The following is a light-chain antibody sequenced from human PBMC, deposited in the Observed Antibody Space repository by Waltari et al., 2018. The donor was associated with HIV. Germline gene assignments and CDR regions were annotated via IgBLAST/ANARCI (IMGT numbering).Light chain of an antibody. Sequence: IQLTQSPSSLSAAVGDRVTITCQASQDITNYLNWYHQTPGKAPKLVIYDASHLQTGVPSRFSGSGSGTHFTFTISSLQPEDVGTYYCQQYGNFFPLTFGGGTKVAI. V-gene: IGKV1-33*01. J-gene: IGKJ4*01. CDR3: QQYGNFFPLT. CDR1: QDITNY. CDR2: DAS.